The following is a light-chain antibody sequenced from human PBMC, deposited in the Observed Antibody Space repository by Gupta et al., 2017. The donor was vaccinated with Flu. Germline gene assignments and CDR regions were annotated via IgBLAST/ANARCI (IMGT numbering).Light chain of an antibody. CDR3: QQNSSLPVT. Sequence: PDFQSWTPKEKVTITCRANQSIGSSLNWYQQKPDQSPKLLIKYASQYCSGVPSRFSGSGSGTDFTLTINSLEAEDAATYYCQQNSSLPVTFGHGTKVDIK. V-gene: IGKV6-21*01. CDR1: QSIGSS. CDR2: YAS. J-gene: IGKJ3*01.